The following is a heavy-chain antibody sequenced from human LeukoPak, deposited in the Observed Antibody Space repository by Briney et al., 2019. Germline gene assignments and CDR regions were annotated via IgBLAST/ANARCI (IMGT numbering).Heavy chain of an antibody. CDR1: GFTFSSYA. CDR3: AKGSLGHYGDLDY. V-gene: IGHV3-23*01. Sequence: GGSLRPSCAASGFTFSSYATSWVRQAPGKGLEWVSAISGSGGSTYYADSVKGRFTVSRDNSKNTLYLQMNSLCAEDTAVYYCAKGSLGHYGDLDYRGQGTLVTVSS. D-gene: IGHD4-17*01. J-gene: IGHJ4*02. CDR2: ISGSGGST.